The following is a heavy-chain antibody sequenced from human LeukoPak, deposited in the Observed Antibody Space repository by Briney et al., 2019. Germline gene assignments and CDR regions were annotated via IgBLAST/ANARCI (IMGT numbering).Heavy chain of an antibody. CDR1: GGSFSGYY. D-gene: IGHD3-3*01. CDR2: INHSGST. V-gene: IGHV4-34*01. CDR3: ARGLRFLERSRGFPPTYYFDY. Sequence: SETLSLTRAVYGGSFSGYYWSWIRQPPGKGLEWIGEINHSGSTNYNPSLKSRVTISVDTSKNQFSLKLSSVTAADTAVYYCARGLRFLERSRGFPPTYYFDYWGQGTLVTVSS. J-gene: IGHJ4*02.